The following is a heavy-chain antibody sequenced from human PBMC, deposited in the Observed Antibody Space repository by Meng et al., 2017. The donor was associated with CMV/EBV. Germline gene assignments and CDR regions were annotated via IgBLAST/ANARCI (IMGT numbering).Heavy chain of an antibody. CDR3: ARDFSSGCYFAQSSLDY. Sequence: GGSLRLSCAASGLTFSNYGMNWVRQAPGKGLEWVSYISSSSSTINHADFVKGRFTISRDNTKTSLYLQMNSLRAEDTGVYYCARDFSSGCYFAQSSLDYWGQGTLVTVSS. CDR1: GLTFSNYG. D-gene: IGHD6-19*01. J-gene: IGHJ4*02. V-gene: IGHV3-48*04. CDR2: ISSSSSTI.